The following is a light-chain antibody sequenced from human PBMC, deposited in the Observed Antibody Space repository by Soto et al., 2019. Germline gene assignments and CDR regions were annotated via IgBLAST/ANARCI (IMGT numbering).Light chain of an antibody. CDR2: DAS. V-gene: IGKV1-5*01. CDR3: QQYNDLRT. Sequence: IQLTQSPSPLSASVGDRVTIHCRASQSISSWLAWYQQKPGTAPKLLIYDASDLGSGVPSRFSGSGSGTEFTLTISSLQPDDFATYYCQQYNDLRTFGQGTKVDIK. J-gene: IGKJ1*01. CDR1: QSISSW.